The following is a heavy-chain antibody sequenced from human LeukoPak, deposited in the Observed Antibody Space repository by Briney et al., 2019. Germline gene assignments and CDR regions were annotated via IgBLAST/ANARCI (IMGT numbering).Heavy chain of an antibody. CDR3: ARASISTCFDY. Sequence: GASVNVSCKASGYTFTSYYMHWVRQAPGQGLEWMGIINPSGGSTSYAQKFQGRVTMTRDTSTSTVYMELSSLRSEDTAVYYCARASISTCFDYWGQGTLVTVSS. CDR2: INPSGGST. J-gene: IGHJ4*02. CDR1: GYTFTSYY. V-gene: IGHV1-46*01. D-gene: IGHD2/OR15-2a*01.